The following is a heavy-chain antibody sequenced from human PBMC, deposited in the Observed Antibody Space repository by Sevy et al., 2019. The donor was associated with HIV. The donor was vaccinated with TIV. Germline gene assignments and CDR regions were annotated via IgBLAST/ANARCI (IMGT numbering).Heavy chain of an antibody. CDR3: AKDARYEGFVAFDI. CDR1: GFTFSSYG. Sequence: GGSLRLSCAASGFTFSSYGMHWVRQAPSKGLEWVAVISYDGSNKYYADSVKGRFTISRDNSKNTLYLQMNSLRAEDTAVYYCAKDARYEGFVAFDIWGQGTMVTVSS. CDR2: ISYDGSNK. V-gene: IGHV3-30*18. J-gene: IGHJ3*02. D-gene: IGHD3-3*01.